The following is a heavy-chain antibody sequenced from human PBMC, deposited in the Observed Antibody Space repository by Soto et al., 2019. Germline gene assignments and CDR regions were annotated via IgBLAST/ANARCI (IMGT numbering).Heavy chain of an antibody. D-gene: IGHD3-22*01. J-gene: IGHJ4*02. V-gene: IGHV3-23*01. CDR3: AKDSISSDGGYYLYYFDS. CDR2: ISGSGGST. CDR1: GFTCSRYA. Sequence: GGSLRLSCAASGFTCSRYAVSWVRQAPGKGLEWVSAISGSGGSTYFRDTVRGRFTISRDNSKNTLYLQMDSLRAEDTAVYYCAKDSISSDGGYYLYYFDSWGQGTLVTVSS.